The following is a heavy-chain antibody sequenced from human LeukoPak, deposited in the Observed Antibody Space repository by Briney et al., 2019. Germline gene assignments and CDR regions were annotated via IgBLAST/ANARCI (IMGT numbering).Heavy chain of an antibody. CDR2: IWYDGSDK. V-gene: IGHV3-33*01. Sequence: GGSLRLSCVASGFNCRSYGRHWVRQAPAKGLEWVAIIWYDGSDKYYADSVKGRFTISRDNSRNTLYLQMNSLRAEDTAVYYCARDLGSSGFFDYWGQGTLATVSP. D-gene: IGHD6-19*01. CDR3: ARDLGSSGFFDY. CDR1: GFNCRSYG. J-gene: IGHJ4*02.